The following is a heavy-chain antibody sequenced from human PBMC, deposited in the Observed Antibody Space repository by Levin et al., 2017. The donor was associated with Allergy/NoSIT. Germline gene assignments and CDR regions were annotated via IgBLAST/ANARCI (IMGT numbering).Heavy chain of an antibody. CDR1: GGSIFNDY. D-gene: IGHD3-16*01. J-gene: IGHJ3*02. CDR2: IHNSGLT. CDR3: ARDGGLEGMESQGSFDI. Sequence: SETLSLTCTVSGGSIFNDYWNWIRQSAGKGLEWIGRIHNSGLTNYNPSLRSRLTVSVDTAKNQFSLQVTSVTAADTALYFCARDGGLEGMESQGSFDIWGQGTMVAVAS. V-gene: IGHV4-4*07.